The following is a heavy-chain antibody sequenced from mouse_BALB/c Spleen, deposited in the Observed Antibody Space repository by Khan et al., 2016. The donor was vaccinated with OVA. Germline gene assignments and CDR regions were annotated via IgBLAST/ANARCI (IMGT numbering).Heavy chain of an antibody. D-gene: IGHD2-1*01. CDR3: SRSNGNYWFAY. J-gene: IGHJ3*01. V-gene: IGHV9-3-1*01. CDR1: GYTLTDYG. Sequence: QIPLVQSGPELKKPGETVKISCKASGYTLTDYGMNWVKQAPGKGLKWMGWINTYTGETTYADDFKGRFAFSLETSASTAYLQINNLKTEDTATYFCSRSNGNYWFAYWGQGTLVTVSA. CDR2: INTYTGET.